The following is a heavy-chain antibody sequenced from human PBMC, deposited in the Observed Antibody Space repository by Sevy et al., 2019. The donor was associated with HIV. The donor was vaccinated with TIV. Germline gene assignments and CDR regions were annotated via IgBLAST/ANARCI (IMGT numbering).Heavy chain of an antibody. D-gene: IGHD4-4*01. Sequence: GGSLRLSCAASGFTFNFHGMHWVRQAPGKGLEWVAFIWHDGSNKYMADSVKGRFTISRDNSKNTLFLQMKSLTVEDTAVYYCAGETDNSARWLDPWGQGTLVTVSS. V-gene: IGHV3-30*02. CDR2: IWHDGSNK. CDR3: AGETDNSARWLDP. CDR1: GFTFNFHG. J-gene: IGHJ5*02.